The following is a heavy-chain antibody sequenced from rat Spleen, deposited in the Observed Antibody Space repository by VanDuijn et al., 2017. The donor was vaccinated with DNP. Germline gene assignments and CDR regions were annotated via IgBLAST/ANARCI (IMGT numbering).Heavy chain of an antibody. CDR1: GFKFSDYW. V-gene: IGHV5-58*01. CDR2: IDTDGGNT. J-gene: IGHJ3*01. CDR3: AKEAAFEH. Sequence: EVQLVETGGGLVQPGRSLKLSCAASGFKFSDYWMYWIRQAPGKGLEWVASIDTDGGNTFYLDSVKGRFTISRDNVKNTVYLQMNSLRSEDTATYYCAKEAAFEHWGQGALVTVSS.